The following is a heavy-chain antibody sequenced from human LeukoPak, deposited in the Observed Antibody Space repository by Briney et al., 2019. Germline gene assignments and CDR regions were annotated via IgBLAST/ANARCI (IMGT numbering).Heavy chain of an antibody. D-gene: IGHD3-10*01. CDR1: GGSIRSYY. Sequence: SETLSLTCTVSGGSIRSYYWSWIRQPPGKGLEWIGYMYHSGSTNYNPSLKSRVTISVDTSKNHFSLKLSSVTAADTALYYCAKDKQFDYGSGSYTFDPWGQGTLVTVSS. J-gene: IGHJ5*02. CDR3: AKDKQFDYGSGSYTFDP. V-gene: IGHV4-59*01. CDR2: MYHSGST.